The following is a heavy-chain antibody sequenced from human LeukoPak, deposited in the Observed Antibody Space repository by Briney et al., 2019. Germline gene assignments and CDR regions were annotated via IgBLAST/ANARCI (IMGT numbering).Heavy chain of an antibody. D-gene: IGHD6-19*01. CDR3: ARDLRYSSGWYVIDY. V-gene: IGHV4-38-2*02. CDR2: IYHSGST. Sequence: SETLSLTCTVSGYSISSGYYWGWIRQPPGKGLEWIGSIYHSGSTNYNPSLKSRVTISVDTSKNQFSLKLSSVTAADTAVYYCARDLRYSSGWYVIDYWGQGTLVTVSS. J-gene: IGHJ4*02. CDR1: GYSISSGYY.